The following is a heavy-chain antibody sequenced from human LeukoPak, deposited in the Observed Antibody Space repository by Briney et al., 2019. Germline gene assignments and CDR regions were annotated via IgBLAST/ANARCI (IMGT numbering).Heavy chain of an antibody. J-gene: IGHJ6*03. Sequence: ASVKVSCKTSGYTFTGYYMHWVRQAPGQGLEWMGWINPNSGGTNYAQKFQGRVTMTRDTSISTAYMELSRLRSDDTAVYYCARRLIVGASPRDYYYYYYMDVWGKGTTVTVSS. CDR1: GYTFTGYY. D-gene: IGHD1-26*01. V-gene: IGHV1-2*02. CDR2: INPNSGGT. CDR3: ARRLIVGASPRDYYYYYYMDV.